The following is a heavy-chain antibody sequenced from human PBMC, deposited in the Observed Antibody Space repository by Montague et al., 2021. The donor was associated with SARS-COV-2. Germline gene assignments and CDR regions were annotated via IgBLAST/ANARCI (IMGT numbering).Heavy chain of an antibody. CDR1: GDSISTSTW. Sequence: SETLSLTCRVSGDSISTSTWWTWVRQTPGKGLEWIGEIFHSGNIXXNPSLESRVSISVDKSNNQFSLRLSPLIAADTAVYYCATLSRRTAAGTRDYFGLDVWGQGTTVVVSS. CDR3: ATLSRRTAAGTRDYFGLDV. J-gene: IGHJ6*02. CDR2: IFHSGNI. D-gene: IGHD6-13*01. V-gene: IGHV4-4*02.